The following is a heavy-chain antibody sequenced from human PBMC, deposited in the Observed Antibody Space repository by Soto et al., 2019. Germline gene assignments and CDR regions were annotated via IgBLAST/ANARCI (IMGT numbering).Heavy chain of an antibody. CDR2: IGHSGSS. Sequence: QVQLQQWGAGLLKPAETLSVTCAVYGGSFSGYYWSWIRQPPGKGLEWIGEIGHSGSSIYNPSLESRVTISEDSSNHQFSLKLNSVTAAATAVYYCARHWGYYFDYWGQGAPVTVSS. CDR1: GGSFSGYY. J-gene: IGHJ4*02. CDR3: ARHWGYYFDY. V-gene: IGHV4-34*01. D-gene: IGHD3-16*01.